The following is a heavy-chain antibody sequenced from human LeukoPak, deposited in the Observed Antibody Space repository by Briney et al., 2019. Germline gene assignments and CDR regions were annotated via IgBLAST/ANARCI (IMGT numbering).Heavy chain of an antibody. D-gene: IGHD3-16*01. Sequence: GGSLRLSCAASGFTFSSSWMSWVRQAPGKGLEWVANIKQDGSEKYYVDSVKGRFTISRDNAKNSLYLQVNSLRAEDTAVYYCARDKFGGTDYWGQGTLVTVSS. J-gene: IGHJ4*02. CDR1: GFTFSSSW. CDR2: IKQDGSEK. CDR3: ARDKFGGTDY. V-gene: IGHV3-7*01.